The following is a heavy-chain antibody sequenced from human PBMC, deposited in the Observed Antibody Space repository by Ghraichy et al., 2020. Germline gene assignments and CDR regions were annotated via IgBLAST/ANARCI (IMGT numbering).Heavy chain of an antibody. J-gene: IGHJ6*03. CDR3: ASSRTYYYYYMDV. CDR2: SYHSGST. Sequence: SETLSLTCAVSGGSISSGGYSWSWIRQPPGKGLEWIGYSYHSGSTYYNPYLKSRVTISVDRSKNQFSLKLSSVTAADTAVYYCASSRTYYYYYMDVWGKGPTVTVSS. CDR1: GGSISSGGYS. V-gene: IGHV4-30-2*01.